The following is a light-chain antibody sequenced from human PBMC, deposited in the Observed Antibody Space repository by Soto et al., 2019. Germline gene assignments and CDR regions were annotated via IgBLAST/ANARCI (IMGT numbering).Light chain of an antibody. CDR3: QQYGSSPLT. CDR1: QSVSSSS. CDR2: SAS. J-gene: IGKJ4*01. V-gene: IGKV3-20*01. Sequence: EIVLTQSPGTLSLSPGERATLSCMASQSVSSSSLAWYQQKSGQAPRLLIYSASSRATGIPDRFSGSGSGTDFTLTISRLEPEDFAVYYCQQYGSSPLTFGGGTKVEIK.